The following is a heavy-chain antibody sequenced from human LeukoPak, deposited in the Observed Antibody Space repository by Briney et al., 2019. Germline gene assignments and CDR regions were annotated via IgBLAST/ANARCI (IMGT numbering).Heavy chain of an antibody. Sequence: GSSVKVSCKASGGTFSSYAISWVRQAPGQGLGWMGGIIPIFGTANYAQKFQGRVTITTDESTSTAYMELSSLRSEDTAVYYCAREGYSRSWYAYWGQGTLVTVSS. CDR1: GGTFSSYA. J-gene: IGHJ4*02. D-gene: IGHD6-13*01. V-gene: IGHV1-69*05. CDR3: AREGYSRSWYAY. CDR2: IIPIFGTA.